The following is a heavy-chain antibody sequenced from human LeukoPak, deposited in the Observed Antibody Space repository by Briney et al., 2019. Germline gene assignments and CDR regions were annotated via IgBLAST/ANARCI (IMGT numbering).Heavy chain of an antibody. J-gene: IGHJ3*02. V-gene: IGHV1-46*03. CDR2: INPSGGST. CDR3: ASRVVTKPTSYAFDI. Sequence: GASVTVSCKASGYTFTSYYMHWVRQAPGQGLEWMGIINPSGGSTSYAQKFQGRVTMTRDTSTSTVYMELSSLRSEVTAVYYCASRVVTKPTSYAFDIWGQGTMVTVSS. CDR1: GYTFTSYY. D-gene: IGHD3-3*01.